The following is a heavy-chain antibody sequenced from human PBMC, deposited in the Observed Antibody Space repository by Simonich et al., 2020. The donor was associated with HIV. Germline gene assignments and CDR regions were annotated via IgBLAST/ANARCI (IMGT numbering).Heavy chain of an antibody. CDR3: ARLTAGGLGEYFQH. J-gene: IGHJ1*01. D-gene: IGHD6-13*01. Sequence: QVQLQQWGAGLLKPSETLSLTCAVYGGSFSGYYWCWIRQPPGKGLEWIGEINHRGSNNYNPSLKSRVTISVDTSKNQFSLKLSSVTAADTAVYYCARLTAGGLGEYFQHWGQGTLVTVSS. V-gene: IGHV4-34*01. CDR1: GGSFSGYY. CDR2: INHRGSN.